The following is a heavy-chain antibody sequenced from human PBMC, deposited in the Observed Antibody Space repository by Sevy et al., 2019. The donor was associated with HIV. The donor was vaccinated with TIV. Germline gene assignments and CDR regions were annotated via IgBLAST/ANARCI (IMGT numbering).Heavy chain of an antibody. Sequence: GVLKISCAASGFTFSSYWMNWIRQAPGKGLEWVANIKQDGSEKYYVDSVKGRFTISRDNAKNSLYLEMNTLRAGDTAVYYCATSGGETWGQGTLVTVSS. D-gene: IGHD3-16*01. CDR3: ATSGGET. J-gene: IGHJ5*02. V-gene: IGHV3-7*01. CDR1: GFTFSSYW. CDR2: IKQDGSEK.